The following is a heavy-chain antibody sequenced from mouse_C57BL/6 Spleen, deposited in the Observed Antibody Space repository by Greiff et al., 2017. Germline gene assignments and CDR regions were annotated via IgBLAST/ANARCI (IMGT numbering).Heavy chain of an antibody. CDR3: SRSQDRFYYDYDGAGYAMDY. V-gene: IGHV1-19*01. CDR2: INPYHGGT. D-gene: IGHD2-4*01. J-gene: IGHJ4*01. Sequence: EVQLQQSGPVLVKPGASVKMSCKASGYTFPDYYMNWVKQSHGKRLEWIGVINPYHGGTSSNQKFKGKATLTVDKSSSTSYSELNSLTSEDSAVYYCSRSQDRFYYDYDGAGYAMDYWGQGTSVTVSS. CDR1: GYTFPDYY.